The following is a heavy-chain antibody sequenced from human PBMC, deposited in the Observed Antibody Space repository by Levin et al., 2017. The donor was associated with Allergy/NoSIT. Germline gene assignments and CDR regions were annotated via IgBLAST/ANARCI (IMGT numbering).Heavy chain of an antibody. CDR1: GVSVHSGDYY. CDR3: ARSVDTAMVTGLFFDS. D-gene: IGHD5-18*01. CDR2: IYDGVTT. J-gene: IGHJ4*02. Sequence: SQTLSLTCNVSGVSVHSGDYYWNWIRQAPGKGLAWLAFIYDGVTTAYNPSLKSRAAISVDASRNLISLKLHSVTAADTAVYYCARSVDTAMVTGLFFDSWGQGTLVSVS. V-gene: IGHV4-30-4*01.